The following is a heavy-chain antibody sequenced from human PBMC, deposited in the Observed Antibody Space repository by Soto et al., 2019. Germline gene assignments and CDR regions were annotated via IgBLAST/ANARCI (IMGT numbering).Heavy chain of an antibody. J-gene: IGHJ4*02. CDR1: VFTFSSYA. CDR2: ISGSGGST. V-gene: IGHV3-23*01. D-gene: IGHD2-15*01. Sequence: GGSLRLSWAASVFTFSSYAMSWVRQAPGKGLEWVSAISGSGGSTYYADSVKGRFTISRDNSKNTLYLQMNSLRAEDTAVYYCAKEGDPYCSGGSCYGYWGQGTLVTVS. CDR3: AKEGDPYCSGGSCYGY.